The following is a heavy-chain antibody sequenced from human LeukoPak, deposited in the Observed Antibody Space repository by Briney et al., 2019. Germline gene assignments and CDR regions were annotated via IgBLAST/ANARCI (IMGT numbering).Heavy chain of an antibody. CDR3: ARDGVVGATISGIDY. V-gene: IGHV3-48*03. CDR1: GFTFSSYE. D-gene: IGHD1-26*01. CDR2: ISSSGSTI. Sequence: GSLRLSCAASGFTFSSYEMNWVRQAPGKGLEWVSYISSSGSTIYYADSVKGRFTISRDNAKNSLYLQMNSLRAEDTAVYYCARDGVVGATISGIDYWGQGTLVTVSS. J-gene: IGHJ4*02.